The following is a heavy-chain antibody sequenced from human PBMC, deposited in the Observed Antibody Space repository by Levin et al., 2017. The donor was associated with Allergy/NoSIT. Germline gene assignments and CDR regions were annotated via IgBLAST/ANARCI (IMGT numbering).Heavy chain of an antibody. Sequence: LPGGSLRLSCAASGFTFSSYGMHWVRQAPGKGLEWVAVIWYDGRNKYHADSVKGRFTISRDNSKNTLYLQMNSLRAEDTAVYYCARAWGDDCSGGSCPDYWGQGTRVSVSS. V-gene: IGHV3-33*01. CDR2: IWYDGRNK. CDR1: GFTFSSYG. D-gene: IGHD2-15*01. J-gene: IGHJ4*02. CDR3: ARAWGDDCSGGSCPDY.